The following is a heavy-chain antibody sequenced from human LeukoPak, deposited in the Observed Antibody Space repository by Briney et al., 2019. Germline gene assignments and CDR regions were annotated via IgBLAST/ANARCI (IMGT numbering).Heavy chain of an antibody. V-gene: IGHV3-11*01. Sequence: GGSLRLSCAASGFTFSDYYMSWIRQAPGKGLEWISYISSSGDSKHYADSVKGRFTISRDNTKRSLYLQMNSLRVDDTALYYCATREEWVGSGMDVWGQGTTATVSS. CDR3: ATREEWVGSGMDV. J-gene: IGHJ6*02. D-gene: IGHD1-26*01. CDR1: GFTFSDYY. CDR2: ISSSGDSK.